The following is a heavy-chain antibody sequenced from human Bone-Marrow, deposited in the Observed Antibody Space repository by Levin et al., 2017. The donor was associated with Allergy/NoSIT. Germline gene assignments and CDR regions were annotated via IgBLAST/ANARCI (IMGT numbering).Heavy chain of an antibody. CDR3: AGPKTSTWYTALDF. CDR1: GGTFSTFP. CDR2: IIPTLRRA. D-gene: IGHD2-2*01. V-gene: IGHV1-69*13. Sequence: ASVKVSCKASGGTFSTFPISWMRQAPGEGLEWMGGIIPTLRRANYAQKFQGKVTITADESSNTVYMELTSLTYDDTAVYYCAGPKTSTWYTALDFWGPGTQVTVSS. J-gene: IGHJ4*02.